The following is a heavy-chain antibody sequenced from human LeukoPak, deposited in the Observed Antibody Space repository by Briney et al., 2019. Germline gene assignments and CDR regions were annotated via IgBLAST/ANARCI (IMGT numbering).Heavy chain of an antibody. CDR1: GGSISSGSYY. CDR2: IYTSGST. Sequence: TLSLTCTVSGGSISSGSYYWSWIRQPAGKGLEWIGRIYTSGSTNYNPSLKSRVPISVDTSKNQFSLKLSSVTAADTAVYYCARWSGSYHGFDYWGQGTLVTVSS. V-gene: IGHV4-61*02. CDR3: ARWSGSYHGFDY. D-gene: IGHD1-26*01. J-gene: IGHJ4*02.